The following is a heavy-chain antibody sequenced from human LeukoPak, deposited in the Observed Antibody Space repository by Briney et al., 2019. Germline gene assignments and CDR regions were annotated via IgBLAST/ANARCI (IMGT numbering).Heavy chain of an antibody. D-gene: IGHD3-22*01. V-gene: IGHV3-20*04. CDR1: GFTFDDYG. J-gene: IGHJ3*02. CDR3: ARGGYYYDSSGTIQAFDI. CDR2: INWNGGST. Sequence: PGGSLRLSCAASGFTFDDYGMSWVRQAPGKGLEWVSGINWNGGSTGYADSVKGRFTISRDNAKNSLYLQMNSLRAEDTAVYYCARGGYYYDSSGTIQAFDIWGQGTMVTVSS.